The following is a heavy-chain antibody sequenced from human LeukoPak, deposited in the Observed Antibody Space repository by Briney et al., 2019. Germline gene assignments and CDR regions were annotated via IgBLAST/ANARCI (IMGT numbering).Heavy chain of an antibody. CDR2: ITNRGDGT. V-gene: IGHV3-23*01. CDR3: AKSPQVGPTDKSYYFDY. J-gene: IGHJ4*02. CDR1: GFTFSNFD. D-gene: IGHD1-26*01. Sequence: GGSLRLSCTASGFTFSNFDMGWVRQAPGKGLEWVSAITNRGDGTYFADSVKGRVTISRDNSKDTLYLQMSSLRAEDTAVYYCAKSPQVGPTDKSYYFDYWGQGTLVTVSS.